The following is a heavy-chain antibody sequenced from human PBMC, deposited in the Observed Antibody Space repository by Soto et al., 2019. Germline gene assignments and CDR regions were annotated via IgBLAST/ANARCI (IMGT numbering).Heavy chain of an antibody. J-gene: IGHJ6*02. CDR1: GFTFSSYG. Sequence: GGSLRLSCAASGFTFSSYGMHWVRQAPGKGLEWVAVISYDGSNKYYADSVKGRFTISRDNSKNTLYLQMNSLRAEDTAVYYCARASYRYSYGYDYYYGMDAWGQGTTVTVSS. V-gene: IGHV3-30*03. CDR3: ARASYRYSYGYDYYYGMDA. D-gene: IGHD5-18*01. CDR2: ISYDGSNK.